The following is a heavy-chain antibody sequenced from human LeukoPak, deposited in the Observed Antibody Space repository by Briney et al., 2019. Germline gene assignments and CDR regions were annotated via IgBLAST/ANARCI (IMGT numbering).Heavy chain of an antibody. CDR3: ARVLWELLAFDI. D-gene: IGHD1-26*01. J-gene: IGHJ3*02. V-gene: IGHV3-53*01. CDR2: IYSGGST. Sequence: GGSLRLSCAASGFTVSSNCMSWVRQAPGKGLEWVSVIYSGGSTYYADSVKGRFTISRDNSKNTLYLQMNSLRAEDTAVYYCARVLWELLAFDIWGQGTMVTVSS. CDR1: GFTVSSNC.